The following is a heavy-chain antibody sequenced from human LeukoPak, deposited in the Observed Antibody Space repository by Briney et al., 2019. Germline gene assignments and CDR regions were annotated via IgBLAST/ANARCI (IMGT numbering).Heavy chain of an antibody. CDR2: ISSSGSTI. CDR1: GFTFSIYA. V-gene: IGHV3-48*03. D-gene: IGHD6-19*01. Sequence: AGGSLRLACAASGFTFSIYAMNWVRQAPGEGLEWVSYISSSGSTIYYADSVKGRCTISRDNAKNSLYLQTNSLRAEDTAVDYCARQPYSRGWYEFDYGGQGTLVTVSS. CDR3: ARQPYSRGWYEFDY. J-gene: IGHJ4*02.